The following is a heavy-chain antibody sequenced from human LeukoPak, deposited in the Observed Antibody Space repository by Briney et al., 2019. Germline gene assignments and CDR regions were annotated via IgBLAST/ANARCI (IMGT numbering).Heavy chain of an antibody. CDR2: IIPIFGTA. D-gene: IGHD6-13*01. Sequence: AVKVSCKASGGTFSSYAISWVRQAPGQGREWMGGIIPIFGTANYPQKLQGRVTMTHDPSPSTAYMELRSLSSDDTAVYYCARDIAAAGFYDYRGQGTLVTVSS. V-gene: IGHV1-69*01. CDR3: ARDIAAAGFYDY. J-gene: IGHJ4*02. CDR1: GGTFSSYA.